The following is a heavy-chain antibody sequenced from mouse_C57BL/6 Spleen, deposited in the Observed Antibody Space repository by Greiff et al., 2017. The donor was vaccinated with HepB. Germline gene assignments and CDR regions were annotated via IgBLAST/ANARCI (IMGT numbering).Heavy chain of an antibody. CDR2: IDPSDSET. J-gene: IGHJ2*01. V-gene: IGHV1-52*01. CDR1: GYTFTSYW. D-gene: IGHD2-3*01. CDR3: ARADGYYVRFDY. Sequence: VQLQQPGAELVRPGSSVKLSCKASGYTFTSYWMHWVKQRPIQGLEWIGNIDPSDSETHYNQKFKDKATLTVDKSSSTAYMQLSSLTSEDSAVYYCARADGYYVRFDYWGQGTTLTVSS.